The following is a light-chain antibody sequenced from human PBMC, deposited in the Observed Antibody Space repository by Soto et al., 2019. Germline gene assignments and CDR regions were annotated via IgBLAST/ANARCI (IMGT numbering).Light chain of an antibody. CDR2: VAS. V-gene: IGKV1-8*01. CDR3: QQYYEFPLT. CDR1: QDISSY. Sequence: AIRMTQSPSSLSASPGDRVTITCRASQDISSYLAWYQQKPGKAPHLLIYVASTLESGVPSRFSGSGSGTDFTLTISRLQSEDFATYYCQQYYEFPLTFGGGTQVQIK. J-gene: IGKJ4*01.